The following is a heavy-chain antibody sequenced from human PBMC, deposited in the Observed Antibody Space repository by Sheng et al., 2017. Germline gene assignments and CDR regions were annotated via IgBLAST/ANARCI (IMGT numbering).Heavy chain of an antibody. D-gene: IGHD3-22*01. CDR2: IIPILGIA. V-gene: IGHV1-69*02. CDR3: ARGGSKSYYYDSSGYSD. CDR1: GGTFSSYT. J-gene: IGHJ4*02. Sequence: QVQLVQSGAEVKKPGSSVKVSCKASGGTFSSYTISWVRQAPGQGLEWMGRIIPILGIANYAQKFQGRVTITADKSTSTAYMELSSLRSEDTAVYYCARGGSKSYYYDSSGYSDWGQGTLVTVSS.